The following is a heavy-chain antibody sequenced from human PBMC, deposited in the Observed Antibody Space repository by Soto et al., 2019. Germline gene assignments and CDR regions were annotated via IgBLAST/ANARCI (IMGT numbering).Heavy chain of an antibody. V-gene: IGHV3-30-3*01. CDR1: GFTFSSYA. J-gene: IGHJ4*02. CDR3: ARDGSGAVAGTRGYFDY. CDR2: ISYDGSNK. D-gene: IGHD6-19*01. Sequence: GGSLRLSCAASGFTFSSYAMHWVRQAPGKGLEWVAVISYDGSNKYYADSVKGRFTISRDNSKNTLYLQMNSLRAEDTAVYYCARDGSGAVAGTRGYFDYWGQGTLVTVSS.